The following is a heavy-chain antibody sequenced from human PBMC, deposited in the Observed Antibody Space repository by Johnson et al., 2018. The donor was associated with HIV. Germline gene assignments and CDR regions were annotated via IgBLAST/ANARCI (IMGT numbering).Heavy chain of an antibody. CDR2: IWYDGSNK. CDR1: GFTFSSYG. J-gene: IGHJ3*02. Sequence: QMLLVESGGGVVQPGRSLRLSCAASGFTFSSYGMHWVRQAPGKGLEWVAVIWYDGSNKYYADSVKGRFTISRDNSKNTLYLQMNSLRAEDTAVYYCAKDRGSYYDRSGYYYVDAFDIWGQGTMVTVSS. D-gene: IGHD3-22*01. CDR3: AKDRGSYYDRSGYYYVDAFDI. V-gene: IGHV3-33*06.